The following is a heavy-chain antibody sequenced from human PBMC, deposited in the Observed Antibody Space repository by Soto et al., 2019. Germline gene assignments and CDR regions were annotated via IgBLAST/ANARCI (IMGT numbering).Heavy chain of an antibody. Sequence: QVQLVESGGGVVQPGKSLRLSCAASGFTFRRYAMHWVRQAPGKGLEWVAVISYDGSKKYYADSVEGRVTISRDNSKKTLYLEMSGLRTEDTAVYYCAKVRRGAYVVRNYYYGMDVWGQGTTVTVSS. CDR2: ISYDGSKK. D-gene: IGHD3-10*01. V-gene: IGHV3-30*18. J-gene: IGHJ6*02. CDR1: GFTFRRYA. CDR3: AKVRRGAYVVRNYYYGMDV.